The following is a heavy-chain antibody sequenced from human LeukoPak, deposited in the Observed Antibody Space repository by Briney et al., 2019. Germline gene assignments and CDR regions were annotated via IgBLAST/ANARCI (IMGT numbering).Heavy chain of an antibody. CDR1: GGSISSGSYY. Sequence: SETLSLTCTVSGGSISSGSYYWSWIRQPAGKGLEWIGRIYTSGSTNYNPSLKSRVTISVDTSKNQFSLKLNSVTAADTAVYYCARGSGWPDYYYYMDVWGKGTTVTISS. J-gene: IGHJ6*03. CDR2: IYTSGST. CDR3: ARGSGWPDYYYYMDV. D-gene: IGHD6-19*01. V-gene: IGHV4-61*02.